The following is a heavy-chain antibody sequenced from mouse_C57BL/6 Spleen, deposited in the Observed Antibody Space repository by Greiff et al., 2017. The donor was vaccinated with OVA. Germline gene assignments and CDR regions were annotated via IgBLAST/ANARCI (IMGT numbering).Heavy chain of an antibody. CDR3: ASVSRRYYYAMDY. J-gene: IGHJ4*01. V-gene: IGHV1-50*01. CDR1: GYTFTSYW. D-gene: IGHD1-1*01. Sequence: QVQLQQPGAELVKPGASVKLSCKASGYTFTSYWMQWVKQRPGQGLEWIGEIDPSDSYTTYNQKFKGKATLTVDTSSSTAYMQLSSLTSEDSAVYYCASVSRRYYYAMDYWGQGTSVTVSS. CDR2: IDPSDSYT.